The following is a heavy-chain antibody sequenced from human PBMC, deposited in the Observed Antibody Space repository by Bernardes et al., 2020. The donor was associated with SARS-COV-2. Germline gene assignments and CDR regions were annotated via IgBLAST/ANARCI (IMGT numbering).Heavy chain of an antibody. Sequence: SETLSLTCTVSGGSISSYYWSWIRQPPGKGLEWIGYIYYSGSTNYNPSLKSRVTISVDTSKNQFSLKLSSVTAADTAVYYCAREYSSGLVDVWGQGTTVTVSS. V-gene: IGHV4-59*01. CDR1: GGSISSYY. D-gene: IGHD6-19*01. J-gene: IGHJ6*02. CDR2: IYYSGST. CDR3: AREYSSGLVDV.